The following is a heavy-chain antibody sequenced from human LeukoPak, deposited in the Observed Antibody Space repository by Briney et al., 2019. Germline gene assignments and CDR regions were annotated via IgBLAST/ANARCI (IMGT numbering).Heavy chain of an antibody. CDR3: ARAGYGDPHFDF. CDR2: IWYDGSNK. D-gene: IGHD4-17*01. J-gene: IGHJ4*02. V-gene: IGHV3-33*01. CDR1: GFTFSNYG. Sequence: GGPLRLSCAASGFTFSNYGMHWVRQAPGKGLEGVAAIWYDGSNKYYGDSVKGRFTISRDNSKNTLYLQMNSLRAEDTAAYYCARAGYGDPHFDFWGQGTLVTVSS.